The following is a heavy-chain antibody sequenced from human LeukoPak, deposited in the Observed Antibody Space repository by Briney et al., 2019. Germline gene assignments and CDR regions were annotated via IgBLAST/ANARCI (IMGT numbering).Heavy chain of an antibody. J-gene: IGHJ5*02. CDR2: MYYSGSS. CDR3: ARDRGAGGWVDP. CDR1: GVSVNTFF. D-gene: IGHD1-26*01. Sequence: SETLSLTCTVSGVSVNTFFWSWIRQPPGKGLEWIGYMYYSGSSNYNPSLKSRVTISVDTSKNQFSLKLTSVTAADTAVYYCARDRGAGGWVDPWGQGTLVTVSS. V-gene: IGHV4-59*02.